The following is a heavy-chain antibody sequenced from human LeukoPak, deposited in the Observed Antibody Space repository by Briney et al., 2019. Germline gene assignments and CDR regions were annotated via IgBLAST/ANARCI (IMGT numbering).Heavy chain of an antibody. Sequence: GGSLRLSCAASGFTFSSYGMSWVRQVPGKGLGWVSAISGPGGNTYYADSVKGRFTISRDNSKNTLFLQMNSLRAEDTAVYYCAKGRDWGSYRYHAFDIWGQGTMVTVSS. CDR3: AKGRDWGSYRYHAFDI. V-gene: IGHV3-23*01. D-gene: IGHD3-16*02. CDR1: GFTFSSYG. J-gene: IGHJ3*02. CDR2: ISGPGGNT.